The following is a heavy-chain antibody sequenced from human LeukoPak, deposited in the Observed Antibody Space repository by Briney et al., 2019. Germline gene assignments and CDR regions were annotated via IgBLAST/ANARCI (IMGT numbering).Heavy chain of an antibody. J-gene: IGHJ5*02. CDR1: GGSISSSSYY. Sequence: ETLSLTCTVSGGSISSSSYYWGWIRQPPGKGLEWVSVIYSGGSTYYADSVKGRFTISRDNAKNTLNLQMNSLRAEDTAVYYCARDLGQYYDTSDNWFDPWGQGTLVTVSS. D-gene: IGHD3-22*01. CDR2: IYSGGST. V-gene: IGHV3-53*01. CDR3: ARDLGQYYDTSDNWFDP.